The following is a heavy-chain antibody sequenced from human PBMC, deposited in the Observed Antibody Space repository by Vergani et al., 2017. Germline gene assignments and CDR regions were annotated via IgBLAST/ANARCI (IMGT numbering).Heavy chain of an antibody. Sequence: QVQLQESGPGLVKPSGTLSLTCAVSGGSISSSNWWSWVRQPPGKGLEWIGEIYHSGSTNYNPSLKSRVTTSVDKSKNQFSLKLSSVTAADTAVYYCARRHTVTTFGYYYYGMDVWGQGTTVTVSS. D-gene: IGHD4-17*01. J-gene: IGHJ6*02. CDR1: GGSISSSNW. CDR3: ARRHTVTTFGYYYYGMDV. CDR2: IYHSGST. V-gene: IGHV4-4*02.